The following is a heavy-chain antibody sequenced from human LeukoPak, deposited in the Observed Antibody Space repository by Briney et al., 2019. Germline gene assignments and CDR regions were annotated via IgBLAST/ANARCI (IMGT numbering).Heavy chain of an antibody. CDR1: GYSFSKYW. D-gene: IGHD4/OR15-4a*01. CDR3: ARKGAGYFDY. Sequence: GESLKISCTASGYSFSKYWIGWVRQTPGKGLEWMGFIYSDESLIRYSPSFEGQVTISADNSINTAYLQWNSLKASDTAMYYCARKGAGYFDYWGQGTLVTVSS. J-gene: IGHJ4*02. V-gene: IGHV5-51*01. CDR2: IYSDESLI.